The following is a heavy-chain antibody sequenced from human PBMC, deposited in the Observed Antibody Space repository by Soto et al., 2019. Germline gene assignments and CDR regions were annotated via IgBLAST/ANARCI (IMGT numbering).Heavy chain of an antibody. J-gene: IGHJ4*02. D-gene: IGHD2-2*01. CDR2: IYYSGST. Sequence: QLQLQESGPGLVKPSETLSLTCTVSGGSISSSSYYWGWIRQPPGKGLEWIGSIYYSGSTYYNPSLTSRVTISVDTSKNQFSLKLSSVTAADTAVYYCASPKYCSSTSCYVSGGWGQGTLVTVSS. CDR1: GGSISSSSYY. V-gene: IGHV4-39*01. CDR3: ASPKYCSSTSCYVSGG.